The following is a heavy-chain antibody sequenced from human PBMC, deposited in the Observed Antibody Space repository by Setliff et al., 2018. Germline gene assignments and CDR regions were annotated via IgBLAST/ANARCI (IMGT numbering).Heavy chain of an antibody. D-gene: IGHD3-10*01. Sequence: SETLSLTCTVSGGSISTTYYYWDWIRQSPEKGLEWIGTIYQNGITYYNPSVKSRVTISVDKSKNQFSLSLRSVTAADTAVYYCATDGPVLNGDYISWGQGTLGTVSS. V-gene: IGHV4-39*07. CDR3: ATDGPVLNGDYIS. CDR1: GGSISTTYYY. J-gene: IGHJ5*02. CDR2: IYQNGIT.